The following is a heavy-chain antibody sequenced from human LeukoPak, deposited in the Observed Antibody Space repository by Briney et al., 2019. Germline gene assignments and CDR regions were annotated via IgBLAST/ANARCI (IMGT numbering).Heavy chain of an antibody. CDR1: GGSISSSAYY. Sequence: KPSETPSLTCTVSGGSISSSAYYWGWIRQAPGKGLEWIGNIYYNANTFYSPSLKSRVSIFVHTSKNQFSLKLNSVTAADTAVYYCARRQDSPAGGVFDYWGQGIPVTVSS. D-gene: IGHD3-16*01. J-gene: IGHJ4*02. CDR2: IYYNANT. V-gene: IGHV4-39*01. CDR3: ARRQDSPAGGVFDY.